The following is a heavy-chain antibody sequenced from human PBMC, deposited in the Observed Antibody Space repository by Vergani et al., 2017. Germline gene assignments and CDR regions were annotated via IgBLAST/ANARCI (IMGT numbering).Heavy chain of an antibody. J-gene: IGHJ3*01. D-gene: IGHD2-2*01. Sequence: QLLESGGGLIQPGGSLRLSCAASGFTFNSYAMTWFLQAPGKGLEWVSGINNNGGSTYYADSVKGRFTISRDNSKNTLYLQMTDLRAEDTATYYCAKVCGSTSCPYGGGAFDVWGHGTMVTVSS. CDR2: INNNGGST. CDR3: AKVCGSTSCPYGGGAFDV. CDR1: GFTFNSYA. V-gene: IGHV3-23*01.